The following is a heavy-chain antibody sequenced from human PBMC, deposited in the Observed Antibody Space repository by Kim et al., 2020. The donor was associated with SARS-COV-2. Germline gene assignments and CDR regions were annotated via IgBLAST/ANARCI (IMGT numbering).Heavy chain of an antibody. Sequence: IHYADSVRCRFTITRDNDKNSLYLQMNSLRAEDTAVYYCARGPNYSPFDYWGQGTLVTVSS. V-gene: IGHV3-48*03. CDR2: I. CDR3: ARGPNYSPFDY. J-gene: IGHJ4*02. D-gene: IGHD4-4*01.